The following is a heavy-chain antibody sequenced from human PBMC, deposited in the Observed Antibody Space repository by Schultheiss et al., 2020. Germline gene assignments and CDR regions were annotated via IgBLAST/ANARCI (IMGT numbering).Heavy chain of an antibody. CDR2: IYYSGST. J-gene: IGHJ5*02. V-gene: IGHV4-59*08. CDR3: ARSLIIAVTRTCWFDP. D-gene: IGHD6-19*01. Sequence: SETLSLTCTVSGGYISSYYWSWIRQPPGKGLEWIGYIYYSGSTNYNPSLKSRVTISVDTSKNQFSLKLSSVTAADTAVYYCARSLIIAVTRTCWFDPWGQGTLVTVSS. CDR1: GGYISSYY.